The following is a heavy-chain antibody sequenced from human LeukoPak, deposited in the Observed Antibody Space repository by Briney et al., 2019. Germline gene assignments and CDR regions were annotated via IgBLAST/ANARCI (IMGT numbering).Heavy chain of an antibody. J-gene: IGHJ4*02. D-gene: IGHD2-15*01. CDR2: FHYSGST. V-gene: IGHV4-39*07. CDR1: GGSISSSSYY. CDR3: AKNYCSGGSCYSGEGYYFDY. Sequence: SETLSLTCTVSGGSISSSSYYWGWIRQPPGKGLEWIGTFHYSGSTYYNTSLKSRVTISVDTSKNQFSLKLSSVTAADTAVYYCAKNYCSGGSCYSGEGYYFDYWGQGTLVTVSS.